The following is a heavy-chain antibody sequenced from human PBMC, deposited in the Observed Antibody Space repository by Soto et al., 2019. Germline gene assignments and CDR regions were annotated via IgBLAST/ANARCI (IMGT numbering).Heavy chain of an antibody. CDR2: ISAYNGNT. Sequence: GASVKVSCKASGYTFTSYGISWVRQAPGQGLEWMGWISAYNGNTNYAQKLQGRVTMTTDTSTSTAYMELRSLRSGDTAVYYCARGGYSYGDYPFYYYMDVWGKGTTVTVSS. CDR3: ARGGYSYGDYPFYYYMDV. V-gene: IGHV1-18*01. CDR1: GYTFTSYG. D-gene: IGHD4-17*01. J-gene: IGHJ6*03.